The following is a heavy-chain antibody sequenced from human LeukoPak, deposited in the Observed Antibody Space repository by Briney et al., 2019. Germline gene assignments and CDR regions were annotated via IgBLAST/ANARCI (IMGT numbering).Heavy chain of an antibody. Sequence: SETLSLTCTVSGGSISSYYWSWIRQPPGKGLEWIGYIYTSGSTNYNPSLKSRVTISVDTSKNQFSLKLSSMTAADTAVYYCARRTTRDSSGPPRGYYYYYMDVWGKGTTVTVSS. J-gene: IGHJ6*03. CDR2: IYTSGST. V-gene: IGHV4-4*09. D-gene: IGHD3-22*01. CDR3: ARRTTRDSSGPPRGYYYYYMDV. CDR1: GGSISSYY.